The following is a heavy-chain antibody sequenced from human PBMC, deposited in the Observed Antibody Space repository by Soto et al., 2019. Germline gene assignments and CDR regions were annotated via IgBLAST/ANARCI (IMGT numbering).Heavy chain of an antibody. CDR1: GYTFTSYA. V-gene: IGHV1-3*01. J-gene: IGHJ4*02. CDR2: SNAGNGNT. Sequence: QVQLVQSGAEVKKPGASVKVSCRASGYTFTSYAMHWVRQAPGQRREWMGWSNAGNGNTKYSQKYQGRVTSTRDTAASTAYMELSSLRCEDTAVYYYARGAGGPEGPGDSWGQGTLFAVSS. D-gene: IGHD2-15*01. CDR3: ARGAGGPEGPGDS.